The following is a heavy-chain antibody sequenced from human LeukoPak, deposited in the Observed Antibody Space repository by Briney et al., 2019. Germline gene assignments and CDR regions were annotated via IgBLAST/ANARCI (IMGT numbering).Heavy chain of an antibody. J-gene: IGHJ4*02. CDR2: VKSKTDGGTT. Sequence: GGSLRLSCAASGFTFDNAWMDWVRQAPGKGLEWVGRVKSKTDGGTTDYAAPVKGRFTISRDDSENTLFLQLNSLKTEDTALYYCTTVGTTSPIAEEYFDYWGQGTLVTVSS. CDR3: TTVGTTSPIAEEYFDY. CDR1: GFTFDNAW. D-gene: IGHD1-26*01. V-gene: IGHV3-15*01.